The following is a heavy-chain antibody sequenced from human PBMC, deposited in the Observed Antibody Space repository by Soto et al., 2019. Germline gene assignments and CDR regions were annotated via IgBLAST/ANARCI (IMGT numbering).Heavy chain of an antibody. J-gene: IGHJ4*02. CDR1: GFSFSNSG. D-gene: IGHD2-8*02. CDR2: ISFDGDK. CDR3: ARDYARGWCQF. Sequence: QVQLVESGGGVVQPGTSLRLSCTASGFSFSNSGMQWVRQTPGKGLEWVALISFDGDKYYVDSVKGRFTISRDNPTNTVYLQMNRLRPEDTAVYSCARDYARGWCQFWGQGTLGTVSS. V-gene: IGHV3-30*03.